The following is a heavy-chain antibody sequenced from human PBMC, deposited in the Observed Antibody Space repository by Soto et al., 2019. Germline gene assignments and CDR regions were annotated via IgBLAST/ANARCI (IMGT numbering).Heavy chain of an antibody. CDR1: GFTFSSYG. D-gene: IGHD4-17*01. V-gene: IGHV3-30*18. J-gene: IGHJ5*02. CDR2: ISYDGSNK. CDR3: AKGGLRHDYGVS. Sequence: VQLVESGGGVVQPGRSLRLSCAASGFTFSSYGMHWVRQAPGKGLEWVAVISYDGSNKYYADSVKGRFTISRDNSKNTLYLQMNSLRAEDTAVYYCAKGGLRHDYGVSWGQGTLVTVSS.